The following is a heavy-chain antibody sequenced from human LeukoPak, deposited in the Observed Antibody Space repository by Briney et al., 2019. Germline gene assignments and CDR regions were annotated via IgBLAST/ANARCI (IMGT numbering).Heavy chain of an antibody. CDR3: ARDWEGYCSRTSCYGPALDI. J-gene: IGHJ3*02. CDR2: IYTSGNT. Sequence: PSETLSLTCTVSGGSISRFYWSWIRQPAGEGLEWIGRIYTSGNTNYNPSLKSRVTMSVDTCKNQFSLKLSSVTAADTAVYYCARDWEGYCSRTSCYGPALDIWGQGTMVTVSS. D-gene: IGHD2-2*01. CDR1: GGSISRFY. V-gene: IGHV4-4*07.